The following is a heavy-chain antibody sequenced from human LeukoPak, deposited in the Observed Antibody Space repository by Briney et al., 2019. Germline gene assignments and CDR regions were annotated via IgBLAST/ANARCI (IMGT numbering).Heavy chain of an antibody. D-gene: IGHD3-22*01. J-gene: IGHJ4*02. CDR3: ARGGYDYYDSSGYYYFDY. V-gene: IGHV1-46*01. CDR2: INPSGGST. Sequence: ASVKVSCKASGYTFTSYYMHWVRQAPGQGLEWMGIINPSGGSTSYAQKFQGRVTITADESTSTAYMELSSLRSEDTAVYYCARGGYDYYDSSGYYYFDYWGQGTLVTVSS. CDR1: GYTFTSYY.